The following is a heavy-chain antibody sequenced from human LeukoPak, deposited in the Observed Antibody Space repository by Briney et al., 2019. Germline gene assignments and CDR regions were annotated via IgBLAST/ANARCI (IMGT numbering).Heavy chain of an antibody. V-gene: IGHV3-21*01. D-gene: IGHD3-22*01. CDR2: ISSSSSYI. CDR1: GFTFSSYS. CDR3: ASQYYYDNSAYHTSDWFDP. Sequence: GGSLRLSCAASGFTFSSYSMNWVRQAPGKGLEWVSSISSSSSYIYYADSVKGRFTISRDNAKNSLYLQMNSLRAGDTALYYCASQYYYDNSAYHTSDWFDPWGQGTLVTVSS. J-gene: IGHJ5*02.